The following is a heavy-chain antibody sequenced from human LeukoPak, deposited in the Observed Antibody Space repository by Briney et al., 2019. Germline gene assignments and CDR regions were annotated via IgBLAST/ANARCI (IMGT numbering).Heavy chain of an antibody. Sequence: GGSLRLSCAASGFTFSNYVMNWVRQAPGKGLEWVSGISGNGGSTYYADSVKGRFTLSRDNSKNTLDLQVSSLRAEDTAVYYCAKALGYYDSSGYLNFDSWGQGTLVTVSS. D-gene: IGHD3-22*01. J-gene: IGHJ4*02. CDR2: ISGNGGST. CDR1: GFTFSNYV. V-gene: IGHV3-23*01. CDR3: AKALGYYDSSGYLNFDS.